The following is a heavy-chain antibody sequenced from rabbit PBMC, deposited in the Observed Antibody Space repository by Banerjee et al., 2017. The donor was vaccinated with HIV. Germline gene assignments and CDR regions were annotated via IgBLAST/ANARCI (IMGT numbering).Heavy chain of an antibody. CDR3: ARYYTGYGYWDL. V-gene: IGHV1S40*01. J-gene: IGHJ3*01. CDR2: IYAGSSGST. Sequence: QSLEESGGDLVKPGASLTLTCTASGFSFSSSYYMCWVRQAPGKGLEWIACIYAGSSGSTYYANWAKGRFTISKTSSTTVTLQMTSLTAADTATYFCARYYTGYGYWDLWGQGTLVTVS. CDR1: GFSFSSSYY. D-gene: IGHD6-1*01.